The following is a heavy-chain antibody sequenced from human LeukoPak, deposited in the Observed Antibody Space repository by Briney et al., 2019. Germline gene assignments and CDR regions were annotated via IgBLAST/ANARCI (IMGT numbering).Heavy chain of an antibody. Sequence: SQTLSLTCTVSGGSISSGGYYWSWIRQHPGKGLEWIGRIYTSGSTNYNPSLKSRVTISVDTSKNQFSLKLSSVTAADTAVYYCARDPNSSSLADAFDIWGQGTMVTVPS. V-gene: IGHV4-61*02. CDR1: GGSISSGGYY. CDR3: ARDPNSSSLADAFDI. D-gene: IGHD6-13*01. CDR2: IYTSGST. J-gene: IGHJ3*02.